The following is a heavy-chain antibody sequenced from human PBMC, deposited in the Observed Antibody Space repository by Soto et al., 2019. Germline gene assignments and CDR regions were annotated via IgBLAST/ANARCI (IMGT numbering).Heavy chain of an antibody. CDR1: EDFLKIPYW. D-gene: IGHD3-22*01. J-gene: IGHJ3*02. Sequence: GESLKISCQTPEDFLKIPYWITWVRQMPGKGLGWMGIIYPGDSDTRYSPSFQGQVTISADKSITTAYLQWSSLKASDTAMYYCARRKNYYDSSGYFPLPNASDISGQGTMVTVSS. V-gene: IGHV5-51*01. CDR3: ARRKNYYDSSGYFPLPNASDI. CDR2: IYPGDSDT.